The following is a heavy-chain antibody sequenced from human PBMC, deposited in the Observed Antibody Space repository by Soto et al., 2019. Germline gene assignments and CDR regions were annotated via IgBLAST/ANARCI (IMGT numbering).Heavy chain of an antibody. CDR3: ARRSSSFYYYYYGMDV. Sequence: PGESLKISCKGSGYSFTSYWIGWVRQMPGKGLEWMGIIYPGDSDTRYSPSFQGQVTISADKSISTAYLQWSSLKDSDTAMYYCARRSSSFYYYYYGMDVWGQGTTVTVSS. D-gene: IGHD6-13*01. V-gene: IGHV5-51*01. J-gene: IGHJ6*02. CDR2: IYPGDSDT. CDR1: GYSFTSYW.